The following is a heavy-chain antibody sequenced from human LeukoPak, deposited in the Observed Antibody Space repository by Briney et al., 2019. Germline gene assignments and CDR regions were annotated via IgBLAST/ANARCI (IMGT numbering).Heavy chain of an antibody. Sequence: ASVKVSCNASGGTFSSYAISWVRQAPGQGLEWMGGIIPIFGTANYAQKFQGRVTITADESTSTAYMELSSLRSEDTAVYYCARCARVQRKWFDPWGQGTLVTVSS. J-gene: IGHJ5*02. V-gene: IGHV1-69*13. D-gene: IGHD1-1*01. CDR1: GGTFSSYA. CDR3: ARCARVQRKWFDP. CDR2: IIPIFGTA.